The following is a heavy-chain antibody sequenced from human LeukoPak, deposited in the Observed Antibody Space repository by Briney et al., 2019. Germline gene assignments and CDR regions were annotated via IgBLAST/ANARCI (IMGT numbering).Heavy chain of an antibody. D-gene: IGHD3-22*01. CDR2: IYTSGST. CDR1: GGSISSYY. Sequence: PSETLSLTCTVSGGSISSYYWSWIRQPAGKGLEWIGRIYTSGSTNYNPSLKSRVTMSVDTSKSQFSLKLSSVTAADTAVYYCARDQYYYDSSGYYYVWAFDYWGQGTLVTVSS. J-gene: IGHJ4*02. V-gene: IGHV4-4*07. CDR3: ARDQYYYDSSGYYYVWAFDY.